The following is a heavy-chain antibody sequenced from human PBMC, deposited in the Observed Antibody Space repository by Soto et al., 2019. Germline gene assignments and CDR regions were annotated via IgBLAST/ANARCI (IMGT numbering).Heavy chain of an antibody. D-gene: IGHD6-13*01. J-gene: IGHJ5*01. V-gene: IGHV3-30*18. CDR1: GFTLSNTG. Sequence: QVQLVDSGGGVVQPGTSLRLSCVVSGFTLSNTGVHWVRQAPGKGLEWVAMISHDGFSQHYVDSVRGRFAISRDNSKNTLYLQMDSLRPENTSVYYCAKDWGSSGWFNWFDSWGQGTLVIVSS. CDR3: AKDWGSSGWFNWFDS. CDR2: ISHDGFSQ.